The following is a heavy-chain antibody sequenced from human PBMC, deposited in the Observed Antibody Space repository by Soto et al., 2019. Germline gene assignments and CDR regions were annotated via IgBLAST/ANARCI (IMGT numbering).Heavy chain of an antibody. J-gene: IGHJ4*02. V-gene: IGHV1-69*02. CDR1: GGTFSSYT. D-gene: IGHD4-17*01. CDR3: AGRYGDRDY. CDR2: IIPILGIG. Sequence: QVQLVQSGAEVKKPGSSVKVSCKASGGTFSSYTISWVRQAPGQGREWMGRIIPILGIGNYAQKFQGRVTITADKSTSTAYMELSSLRSEDTAVYYCAGRYGDRDYWGQGTLVTVSS.